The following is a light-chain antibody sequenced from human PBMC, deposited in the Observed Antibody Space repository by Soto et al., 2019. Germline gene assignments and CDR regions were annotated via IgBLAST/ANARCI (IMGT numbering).Light chain of an antibody. J-gene: IGLJ2*01. CDR2: DVS. V-gene: IGLV2-11*01. CDR3: CSYAGSYTLV. CDR1: SSDVGYYNY. Sequence: QSVLTQPRSVSGAPGQSVTISCSGTSSDVGYYNYVSWYQQHPGKAPKLMIYDVSKRPSGVPDRFSGSKSGNTASLTISELQAEDEGDYYCCSYAGSYTLVFGGGTKVTVL.